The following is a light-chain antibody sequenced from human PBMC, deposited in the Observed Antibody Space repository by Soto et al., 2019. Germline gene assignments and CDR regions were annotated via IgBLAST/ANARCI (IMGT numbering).Light chain of an antibody. V-gene: IGKV1-5*03. CDR1: QSISSW. CDR3: QQYSGYSRT. CDR2: KAS. J-gene: IGKJ1*01. Sequence: DIQMTQAPSTLYASVGDRVTITCRASQSISSWLAWYQQKPGKDPKLLIYKASSLESGIPSRFSGSGSGTEFTLTISSLQPDDFATYYCQQYSGYSRTFGQGTKVEIK.